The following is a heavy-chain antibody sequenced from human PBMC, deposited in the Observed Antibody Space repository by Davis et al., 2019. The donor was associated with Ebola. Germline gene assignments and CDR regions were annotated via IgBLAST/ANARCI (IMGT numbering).Heavy chain of an antibody. J-gene: IGHJ4*02. CDR2: IIPILGIA. CDR1: GGTFSSYA. CDR3: ARGPESCRSFSCPYYFDS. V-gene: IGHV1-69*04. D-gene: IGHD2-2*01. Sequence: SVKVSCKASGGTFSSYAISWVRQAPGQGLEWMGRIIPILGIANYAQKFQGRVTITADKSTSTAYMELSSLRSEDTAVYYCARGPESCRSFSCPYYFDSWGQGTLVAVSS.